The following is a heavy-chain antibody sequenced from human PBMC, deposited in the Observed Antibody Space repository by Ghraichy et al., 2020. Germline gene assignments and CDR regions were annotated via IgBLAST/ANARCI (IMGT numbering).Heavy chain of an antibody. Sequence: GGSLRLSCAASGFSFSTYSMNWVRQVPGKGLVWLSYISGSSGSIYYADSVRGRFTVSRDNAKNSLFLQMNSLRDEDTAVYYCARDRDDIWGNYRYSFNCWGQGTLVTVSS. V-gene: IGHV3-48*02. J-gene: IGHJ4*02. CDR3: ARDRDDIWGNYRYSFNC. CDR1: GFSFSTYS. D-gene: IGHD3-16*02. CDR2: ISGSSGSI.